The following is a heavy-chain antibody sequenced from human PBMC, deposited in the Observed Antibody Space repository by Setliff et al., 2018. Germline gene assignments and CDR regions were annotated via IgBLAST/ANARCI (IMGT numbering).Heavy chain of an antibody. V-gene: IGHV4-61*09. D-gene: IGHD3-3*01. CDR1: GGSISSAPYY. CDR3: ARMSGFQYIDV. Sequence: SETLSLTCTVSGGSISSAPYYWSWIRQPAGKGLEWIGHIYTSWSTIYNPSLKSRLTISLDTSKNQFSLSLTSVTAEDTAVYYCARMSGFQYIDVWDKGTTVTVSS. CDR2: IYTSWST. J-gene: IGHJ6*03.